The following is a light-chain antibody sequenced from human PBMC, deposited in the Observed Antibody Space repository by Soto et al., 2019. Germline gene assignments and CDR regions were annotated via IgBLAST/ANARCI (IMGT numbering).Light chain of an antibody. CDR1: QGISNY. V-gene: IGKV1-27*01. Sequence: DIQMTQSPSSLSSSVGDRATLTCRASQGISNYLAWYQQKPGKVPKLLIYAASTWHSGVPSRFSGSGSGTDFTLTISSLQPEDVATYYCQKYNSAHLTFGGGNKVEIK. CDR3: QKYNSAHLT. J-gene: IGKJ4*01. CDR2: AAS.